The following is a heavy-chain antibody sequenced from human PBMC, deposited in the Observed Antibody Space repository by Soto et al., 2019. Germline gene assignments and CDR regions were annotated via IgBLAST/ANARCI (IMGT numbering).Heavy chain of an antibody. CDR2: IIPIFGTA. CDR3: ARGCSSTSCYRIQTYYYGMDV. Sequence: SVKVSCKASGGTFSSYAISWVRQAPGQGLEWMGGIIPIFGTANYAQKFQGRVTITADESTSTAYMELSSLRSEDTAVYYCARGCSSTSCYRIQTYYYGMDVWGEGTTVTVSS. CDR1: GGTFSSYA. J-gene: IGHJ6*04. D-gene: IGHD2-2*01. V-gene: IGHV1-69*13.